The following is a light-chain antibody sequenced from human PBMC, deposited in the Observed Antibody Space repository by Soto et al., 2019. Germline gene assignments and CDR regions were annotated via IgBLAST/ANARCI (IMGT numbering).Light chain of an antibody. V-gene: IGKV2-30*01. CDR1: QSLVYSDGSAY. J-gene: IGKJ2*01. CDR2: KAS. Sequence: DVVMTQSPLSLSVTLGQPASISCRSTQSLVYSDGSAYLNWFHQRPGQSPRRLIYKASNRDSGVTDRLSGSGSGTDFTLMISRVEAEDVGVYYCLQATNWQYNFGQGTKVDI. CDR3: LQATNWQYN.